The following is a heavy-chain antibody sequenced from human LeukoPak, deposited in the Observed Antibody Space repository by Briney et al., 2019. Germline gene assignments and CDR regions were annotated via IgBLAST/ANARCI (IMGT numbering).Heavy chain of an antibody. CDR3: ARDGVLRYFDWSTYGMDV. Sequence: GGSLRLSCAASGFTFSSYAMHWVRQAPGKGLEWVAVISYDGSNKYYADSVKGRFTISRDNAKNSLYLQMNSLRAEDTAVYYCARDGVLRYFDWSTYGMDVWGQGTTVTVSS. J-gene: IGHJ6*02. V-gene: IGHV3-30-3*01. CDR2: ISYDGSNK. CDR1: GFTFSSYA. D-gene: IGHD3-9*01.